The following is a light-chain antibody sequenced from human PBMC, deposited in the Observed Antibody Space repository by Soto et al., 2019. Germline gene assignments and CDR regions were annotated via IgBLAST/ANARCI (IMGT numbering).Light chain of an antibody. CDR1: QSVSSNH. V-gene: IGKV3-20*01. J-gene: IGKJ1*01. CDR2: GGS. Sequence: DNVLTQSPGTLSLSPGERATLSCRPSQSVSSNHLAWYQQKPGQAPRLLIYGGSSRATGIPVRFSGSGSETDFTLTITRLEPEDFAVYYCQQYSSSRTFGQGTKV. CDR3: QQYSSSRT.